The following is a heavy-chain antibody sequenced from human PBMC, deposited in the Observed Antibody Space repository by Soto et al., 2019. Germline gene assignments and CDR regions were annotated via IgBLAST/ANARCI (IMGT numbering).Heavy chain of an antibody. D-gene: IGHD3-22*01. J-gene: IGHJ3*02. V-gene: IGHV4-59*01. CDR2: IYYSGST. CDR1: GGSISSYY. Sequence: PSETLSLTGTVSGGSISSYYWSWIRQPPGKGLEWIGYIYYSGSTNYNPSLKSRVTISVDTSKNQFSLKLSSVTAADTAVYYCATPYDSSGYWGAFEIWGQGTMVTVSS. CDR3: ATPYDSSGYWGAFEI.